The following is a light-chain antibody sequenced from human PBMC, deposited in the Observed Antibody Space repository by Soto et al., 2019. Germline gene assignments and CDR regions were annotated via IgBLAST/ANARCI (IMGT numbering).Light chain of an antibody. CDR2: GAS. Sequence: EIVVTQSPATLSVSPGERATLSCRASQDVSSNLAWYQQKPGQAPSLLIYGASTRATGTPDRFSGSGSGTDFTLTISRLEPEDFAVYYCQQYGSSPRTFGQGTKVDIK. CDR1: QDVSSN. V-gene: IGKV3-20*01. CDR3: QQYGSSPRT. J-gene: IGKJ1*01.